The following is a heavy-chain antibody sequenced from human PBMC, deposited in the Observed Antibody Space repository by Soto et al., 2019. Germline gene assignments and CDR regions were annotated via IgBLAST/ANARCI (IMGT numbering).Heavy chain of an antibody. J-gene: IGHJ3*02. V-gene: IGHV3-7*05. CDR2: INPDGSTR. D-gene: IGHD3-10*01. CDR3: AKDHTYGSGLDI. CDR1: GFAFNSQW. Sequence: PGGSLRLSCSASGFAFNSQWLSWVRQTPGKGLEWVANINPDGSTRDYVDSVKGRFTISRDNAKNSLYLQMNSLRAEDTALYYCAKDHTYGSGLDIWGQGTMVTVSS.